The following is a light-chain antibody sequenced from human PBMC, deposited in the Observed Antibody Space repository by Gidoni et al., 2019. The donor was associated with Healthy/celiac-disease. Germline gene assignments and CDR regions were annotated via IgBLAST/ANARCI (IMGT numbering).Light chain of an antibody. V-gene: IGLV1-40*01. Sequence: SVLTQPPSVSAAPGQRVTISSTGSSANIGAGYDVHWYQQLPGTAPKLLIYGNSKRPSGVPDRFSGSKSGTSASLAITGLQAEDEADYYCQSYDSSLSGVVFGGGTKLTVL. CDR3: QSYDSSLSGVV. J-gene: IGLJ2*01. CDR2: GNS. CDR1: SANIGAGYD.